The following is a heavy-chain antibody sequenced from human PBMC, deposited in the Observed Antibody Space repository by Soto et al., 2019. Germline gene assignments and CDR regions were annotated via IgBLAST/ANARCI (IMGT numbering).Heavy chain of an antibody. CDR2: IIPIFGTA. J-gene: IGHJ6*02. CDR1: GGTFSSYA. Sequence: QVQLVQSGAEVKKPGSSVKVSCKASGGTFSSYAISWVRQAPGQGLEWMGGIIPIFGTANYAQKFQGRVTITADESTSTAYMGLSSLRSEDTAVYYWARHVPAAGYYYGMDVWGQGTTVTVSS. D-gene: IGHD2-2*01. CDR3: ARHVPAAGYYYGMDV. V-gene: IGHV1-69*12.